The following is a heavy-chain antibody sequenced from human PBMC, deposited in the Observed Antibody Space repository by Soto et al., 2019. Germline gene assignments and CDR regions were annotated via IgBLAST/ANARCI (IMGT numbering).Heavy chain of an antibody. CDR2: ISSSSSYI. Sequence: EVQLVESGGGLVKPGGSLRLSCAASGFTFSSYSMNWVRQAPGKGLEWVSSISSSSSYIYYADSVKGRFTISRDNAKNSLYLQMNSLRAEDTAVYYCARVGGGSSDEGYWGQGTLVTVSS. D-gene: IGHD2-15*01. J-gene: IGHJ4*02. CDR1: GFTFSSYS. CDR3: ARVGGGSSDEGY. V-gene: IGHV3-21*01.